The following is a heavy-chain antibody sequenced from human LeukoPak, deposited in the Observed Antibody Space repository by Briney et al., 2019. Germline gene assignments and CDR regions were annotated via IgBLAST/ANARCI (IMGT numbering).Heavy chain of an antibody. D-gene: IGHD3-10*01. Sequence: GASVKVSCKASGYSFTDYFIHWVRQAPGQGLEWMGWINPNSGGTNYAQKFQGRVTMTRDTSISTAYMELTSLTSDDTAVYFCARGGGSLAYWGPGTLVTVSS. CDR2: INPNSGGT. J-gene: IGHJ4*02. CDR3: ARGGGSLAY. CDR1: GYSFTDYF. V-gene: IGHV1-2*02.